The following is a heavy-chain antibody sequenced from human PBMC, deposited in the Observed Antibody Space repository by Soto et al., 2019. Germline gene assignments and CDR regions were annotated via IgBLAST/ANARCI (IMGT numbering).Heavy chain of an antibody. J-gene: IGHJ4*02. CDR1: GGSISSSYW. Sequence: QVQLQESGPGLVKPSGTLSLTCAVSGGSISSSYWWNWVRQTPRGGLEWIGKIYHGGTTNYHPSLKNRVTPSLDKSKNQFSLKLTSVSAADTAVDYCVSSLNYDFWRDGGRHFYFDCWGWGILATVSS. D-gene: IGHD3-3*01. CDR2: IYHGGTT. CDR3: VSSLNYDFWRDGGRHFYFDC. V-gene: IGHV4-4*02.